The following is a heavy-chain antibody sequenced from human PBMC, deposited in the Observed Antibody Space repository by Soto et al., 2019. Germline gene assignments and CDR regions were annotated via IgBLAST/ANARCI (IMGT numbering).Heavy chain of an antibody. V-gene: IGHV1-18*01. CDR3: ARDSITIFGVVTPSYYGMDV. CDR1: GYTFTSYG. Sequence: ASVKVSCKASGYTFTSYGISWVRQAPGQGLEWMGWISAYNGNTNYAQKLQGRVTTTTDTSTSTAYMELRSLRSDDTAVYYCARDSITIFGVVTPSYYGMDVWGQGTTVTVSS. D-gene: IGHD3-3*01. J-gene: IGHJ6*02. CDR2: ISAYNGNT.